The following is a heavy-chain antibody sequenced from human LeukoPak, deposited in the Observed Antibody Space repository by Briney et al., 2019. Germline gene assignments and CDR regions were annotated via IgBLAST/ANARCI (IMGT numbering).Heavy chain of an antibody. V-gene: IGHV3-23*01. J-gene: IGHJ4*02. CDR2: ITGSGGYT. D-gene: IGHD5-24*01. Sequence: GGSLRLSCAASGFTFSSYAMTWVRQAPGKGLEWVSTITGSGGYTYYADSVKGRFTISRDNSKNTLYLQMNSLRADDTAVYCCVRDSNFKIDYWGQGTLVSVSS. CDR1: GFTFSSYA. CDR3: VRDSNFKIDY.